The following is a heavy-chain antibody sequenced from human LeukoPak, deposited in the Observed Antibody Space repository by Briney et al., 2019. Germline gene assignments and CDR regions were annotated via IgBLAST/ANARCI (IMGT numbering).Heavy chain of an antibody. Sequence: GESLKISCKGSGYSFTSYWIGWVRQMPGKGLEWMGIIYPGDSDTRYSPSFQGQVTISADKSISTAYLQWSSLKASDTAMYYCARRLRYCSGGSCYSQAFDIWGQGKMVTVSS. D-gene: IGHD2-15*01. CDR3: ARRLRYCSGGSCYSQAFDI. J-gene: IGHJ3*02. CDR1: GYSFTSYW. CDR2: IYPGDSDT. V-gene: IGHV5-51*01.